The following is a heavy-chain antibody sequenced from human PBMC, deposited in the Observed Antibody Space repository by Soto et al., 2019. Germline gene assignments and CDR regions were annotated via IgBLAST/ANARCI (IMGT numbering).Heavy chain of an antibody. CDR3: AKDLKVSGSHYGTLNYYYGMDV. Sequence: VHLVESGGGLVKPGGSLRLSCAASGFSFSSYGMQWVRQAPGKGLEWVAVIAYDGSLKYYVDSVKGRFTISRDNSKNTLYLQINSLRAEDTAVYYCAKDLKVSGSHYGTLNYYYGMDVWGQGTTVSVSS. J-gene: IGHJ6*02. V-gene: IGHV3-30*18. CDR2: IAYDGSLK. D-gene: IGHD3-10*01. CDR1: GFSFSSYG.